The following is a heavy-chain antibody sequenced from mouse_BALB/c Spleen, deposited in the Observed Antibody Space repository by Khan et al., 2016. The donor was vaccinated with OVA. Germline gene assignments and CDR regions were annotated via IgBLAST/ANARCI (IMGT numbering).Heavy chain of an antibody. D-gene: IGHD1-1*01. CDR1: GYSITSDYV. J-gene: IGHJ2*01. CDR3: AGGRLLLRYPDYFDY. V-gene: IGHV3-2*02. CDR2: IGYSGSS. Sequence: EVELVESGPGLLKPSQSLSLTCTVTGYSITSDYVRNWIRQLPGNKLEWMAYIGYSGSSNYNPSLRSRISITRNTSKDQCFLMLNSVTTEDTATYYCAGGRLLLRYPDYFDYWGQGTTLTVSS.